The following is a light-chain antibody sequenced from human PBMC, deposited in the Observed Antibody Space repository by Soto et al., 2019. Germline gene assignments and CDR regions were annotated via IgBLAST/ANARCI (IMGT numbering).Light chain of an antibody. V-gene: IGKV1-5*03. CDR3: QQYNSYPYT. CDR2: KAS. CDR1: QSISSW. Sequence: DIQMTQSPSTLSASVGDRVTITCRASQSISSWLAWYQQKPGQAPKLLIYKASSLESGVPSGFSGSGSGTEFTLTISSLQPDDVATYYCQQYNSYPYTFGQGTKLEIK. J-gene: IGKJ2*01.